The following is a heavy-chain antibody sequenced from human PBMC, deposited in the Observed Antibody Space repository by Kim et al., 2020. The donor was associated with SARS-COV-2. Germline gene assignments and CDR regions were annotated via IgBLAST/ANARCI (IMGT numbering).Heavy chain of an antibody. CDR3: LELGSGTYNSDN. J-gene: IGHJ4*02. V-gene: IGHV3-73*01. D-gene: IGHD3-10*01. CDR2: IRSKANTYAT. CDR1: GFAFSGSA. Sequence: GGSLRLSCAASGFAFSGSAIHWVRQASGKGLEWVARIRSKANTYATGYAASVKGRFTISRDDSKDTAYLEMNSLKIEDTAVYFCLELGSGTYNSDNWGQGNLVTVSS.